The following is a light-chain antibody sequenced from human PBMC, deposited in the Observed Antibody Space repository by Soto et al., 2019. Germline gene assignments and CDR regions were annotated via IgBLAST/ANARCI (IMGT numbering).Light chain of an antibody. V-gene: IGKV3-11*01. CDR3: RQRYNWPLT. CDR1: QSISNS. Sequence: IVLTQSPATLSLSPGERATLSCKASQSISNSLGWFQQKPGQAPRLLIDDASNRATGIPARFTGSGSGSDFTPTISSLEPADFGVYYCRQRYNWPLTCGGGTKVEIK. CDR2: DAS. J-gene: IGKJ4*01.